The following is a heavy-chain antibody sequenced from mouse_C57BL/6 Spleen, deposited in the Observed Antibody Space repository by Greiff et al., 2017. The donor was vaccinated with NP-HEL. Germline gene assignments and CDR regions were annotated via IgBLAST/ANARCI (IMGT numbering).Heavy chain of an antibody. V-gene: IGHV14-1*01. D-gene: IGHD3-2*02. CDR2: IDPEDGDT. J-gene: IGHJ1*03. Sequence: EVKLMESGAELVRPGASVKLSCTASGFNIKDYYMHWVKQRPEQGLEWIGRIDPEDGDTEYVPKFQGKATMTADKSSNTAYLQLSSLTSEDTAVYYCTTWGTAQEDWYFDVWGTGTTVTVSS. CDR3: TTWGTAQEDWYFDV. CDR1: GFNIKDYY.